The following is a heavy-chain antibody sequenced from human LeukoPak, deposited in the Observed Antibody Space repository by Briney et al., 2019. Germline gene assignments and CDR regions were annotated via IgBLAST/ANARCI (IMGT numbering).Heavy chain of an antibody. CDR3: ARGRGFLDY. CDR1: GFIFSDHY. CDR2: IRTSDNAV. Sequence: GGSLRLSCAASGFIFSDHYMSWIRQAPGKGLEWVSYIRTSDNAVYYADSVKGRFTISRDNAKNSLYLQMNSLRVDDRAVYYCARGRGFLDYWGQGTLVTVSS. J-gene: IGHJ4*02. V-gene: IGHV3-11*04. D-gene: IGHD5-12*01.